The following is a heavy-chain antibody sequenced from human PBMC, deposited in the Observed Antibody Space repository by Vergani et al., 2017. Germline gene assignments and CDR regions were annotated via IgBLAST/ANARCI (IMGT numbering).Heavy chain of an antibody. CDR1: GFTFSSYG. CDR3: AKGGKYYDSSGFDP. J-gene: IGHJ5*02. CDR2: IRYDGSNK. D-gene: IGHD3-22*01. Sequence: QVQLVESGGGVVQPGGSLRLSCAASGFTFSSYGMHWVRQAPGKGLEWVAFIRYDGSNKYYADSVKGRFTISRDNSKNTLYLQMNSLRAEDTAVYYCAKGGKYYDSSGFDPWGQGTLVTVSS. V-gene: IGHV3-30*02.